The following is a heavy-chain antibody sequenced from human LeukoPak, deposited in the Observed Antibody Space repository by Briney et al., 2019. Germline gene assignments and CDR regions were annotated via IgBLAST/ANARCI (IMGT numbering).Heavy chain of an antibody. J-gene: IGHJ4*02. CDR3: ARYRPGRPMYYFDY. CDR2: IYYSGST. V-gene: IGHV4-39*01. CDR1: GGSISSSSYY. Sequence: SETLSLTCTVSGGSISSSSYYWGWIRQPPGKGLEWIGSIYYSGSTYYNPSLKSRVTISVDTPKNQFSLKLSSVTAADTAVYYCARYRPGRPMYYFDYWGQGTLVTVSS.